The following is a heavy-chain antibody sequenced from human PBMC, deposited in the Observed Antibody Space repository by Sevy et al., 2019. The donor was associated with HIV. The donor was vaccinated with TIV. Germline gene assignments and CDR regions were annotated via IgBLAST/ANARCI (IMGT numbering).Heavy chain of an antibody. CDR3: ARESYDFWTGPVDYDYGMDV. Sequence: ASVKVSCKASGYTFSDSGYYVHWVRQAPGQGLEWMGWVNPKSGATNYAQKFQGRVTMTRDTSVSTANMELSRLTSDDTAVYYCARESYDFWTGPVDYDYGMDVWGQGTTVTVSS. J-gene: IGHJ6*02. CDR1: GYTFSDSGYY. CDR2: VNPKSGAT. D-gene: IGHD3-3*01. V-gene: IGHV1-2*02.